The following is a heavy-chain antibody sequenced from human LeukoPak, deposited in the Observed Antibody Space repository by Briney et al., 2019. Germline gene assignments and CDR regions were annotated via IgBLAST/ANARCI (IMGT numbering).Heavy chain of an antibody. D-gene: IGHD3-22*01. CDR1: GFTFDDFA. Sequence: GGSLRLSCAASGFTFDDFAMHWVRQAPGKGLEWVSGISWNSDLIDYADSVKGRFTISRDNAKNSLYLQMNSLRAEDAALYYCAKSLSSITMIDYFDYWGQGTLVTVSS. CDR2: ISWNSDLI. J-gene: IGHJ4*02. V-gene: IGHV3-9*01. CDR3: AKSLSSITMIDYFDY.